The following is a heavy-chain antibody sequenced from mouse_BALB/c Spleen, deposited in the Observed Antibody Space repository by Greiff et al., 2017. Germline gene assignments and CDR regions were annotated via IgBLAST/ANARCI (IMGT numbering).Heavy chain of an antibody. D-gene: IGHD1-1*01. J-gene: IGHJ2*01. Sequence: EVQLQQSGPELVKPGASVKIPCKASGYTFTDYNMAWVQQSHGKSLEWIGDINPNNGGTIYNQKFKGKATWTVDTSSSTAYMELRSLTSEDTAVYYCAGWGAYGRSYCFDYWGQGTTLTVSS. CDR2: INPNNGGT. CDR3: AGWGAYGRSYCFDY. V-gene: IGHV1-18*01. CDR1: GYTFTDYN.